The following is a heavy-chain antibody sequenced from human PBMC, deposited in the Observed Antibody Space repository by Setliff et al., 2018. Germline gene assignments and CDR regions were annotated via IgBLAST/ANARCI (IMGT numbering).Heavy chain of an antibody. CDR2: IRYDGSNK. J-gene: IGHJ6*03. CDR3: AKDHASLYYYYYCMDV. CDR1: GFTFSDYG. Sequence: GGSLRLSCAASGFTFSDYGMHWVRQAPGKGLEWVAFIRYDGSNKYYADSVKGRFTISRDNSKNTLFLQMNSLRAEDTAVYYCAKDHASLYYYYYCMDVWGKGTTVTVSS. D-gene: IGHD3-16*01. V-gene: IGHV3-30*02.